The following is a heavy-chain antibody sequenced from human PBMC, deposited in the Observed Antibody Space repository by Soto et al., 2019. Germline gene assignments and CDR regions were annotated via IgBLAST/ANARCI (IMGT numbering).Heavy chain of an antibody. V-gene: IGHV3-33*01. CDR1: GFTFSSYG. Sequence: HPGGSLRLSCAASGFTFSSYGMHWVRQAPGKGLEWVAVIWYDGSNKYYADSVEGRFTISRDNSKNTLYLQMSSLRAEDTAVYYCARVSRSGYYPKYWGQGTLVTVSS. D-gene: IGHD3-3*01. CDR2: IWYDGSNK. CDR3: ARVSRSGYYPKY. J-gene: IGHJ4*02.